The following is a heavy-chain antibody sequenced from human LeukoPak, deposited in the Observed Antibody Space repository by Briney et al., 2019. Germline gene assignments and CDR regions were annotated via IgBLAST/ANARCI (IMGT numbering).Heavy chain of an antibody. J-gene: IGHJ6*03. V-gene: IGHV4-59*01. D-gene: IGHD2-2*01. Sequence: SETLSLTCTVPGGSISSYYWRWIRQPPGKGLEWIGYIYYSGSTNYNPSLKSRVTISVDTSKNQFSLKLSSVTAADTAVYYCARENRYCSSTSCSYYYYMDVWGKGTTVTVSS. CDR1: GGSISSYY. CDR3: ARENRYCSSTSCSYYYYMDV. CDR2: IYYSGST.